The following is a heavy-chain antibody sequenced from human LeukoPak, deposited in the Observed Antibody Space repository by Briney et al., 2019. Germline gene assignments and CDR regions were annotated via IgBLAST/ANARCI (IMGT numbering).Heavy chain of an antibody. CDR2: IWYDGSNK. V-gene: IGHV3-33*01. CDR1: GFTFSSYG. CDR3: ARDLHCSSTSCYTTFDY. J-gene: IGHJ4*02. D-gene: IGHD2-2*02. Sequence: GGSLRLSCAASGFTFSSYGMHWVRQAPGKGLEWVAVIWYDGSNKYYADSVKGRFTISRDDSKNTLYLQMNSLRAEDTAVYYCARDLHCSSTSCYTTFDYWGQGTLVTVSS.